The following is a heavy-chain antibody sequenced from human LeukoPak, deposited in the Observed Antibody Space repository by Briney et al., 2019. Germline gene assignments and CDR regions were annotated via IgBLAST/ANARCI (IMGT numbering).Heavy chain of an antibody. J-gene: IGHJ4*02. CDR2: ISGSGGST. CDR3: ARDQGYSYGYVY. V-gene: IGHV3-23*01. CDR1: GFTFSSYA. Sequence: GASLRLSCAASGFTFSSYAMSWVRQAPGKGLEWVSAISGSGGSTYYADSVKGRFTISRDNSKNTLYLQMNSLRAEDTAVYYCARDQGYSYGYVYWGQGTLVTVSS. D-gene: IGHD5-18*01.